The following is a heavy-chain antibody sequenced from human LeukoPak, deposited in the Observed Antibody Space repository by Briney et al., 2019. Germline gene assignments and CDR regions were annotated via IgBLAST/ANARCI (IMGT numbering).Heavy chain of an antibody. V-gene: IGHV3-20*04. Sequence: PGGSLRLSCAASGFTFDDYGMSWVRQAPGKGLEWVSGINWNGGSTGYADSVKGRFTISRDNAKNSLYLQMNSLRAEDTALYYCARIEGVAAAGNFDYWGQGTLVTVSS. J-gene: IGHJ4*02. CDR1: GFTFDDYG. CDR3: ARIEGVAAAGNFDY. CDR2: INWNGGST. D-gene: IGHD6-13*01.